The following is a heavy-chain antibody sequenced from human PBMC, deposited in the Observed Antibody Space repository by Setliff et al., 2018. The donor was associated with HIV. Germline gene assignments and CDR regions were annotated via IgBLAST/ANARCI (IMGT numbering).Heavy chain of an antibody. V-gene: IGHV4-4*07. CDR2: IYYTGST. CDR1: GNSFSGYH. D-gene: IGHD3-10*01. Sequence: SETLSLTCNYSGNSFSGYHWNWIRQPAGKGLEWLGRIYYTGSTEYNPSLKSRLTMSMDTSKDQFSLRLVSLTTADTAVYYCARSIYGSGTYPLDVWGPGTLVTVPS. CDR3: ARSIYGSGTYPLDV. J-gene: IGHJ4*02.